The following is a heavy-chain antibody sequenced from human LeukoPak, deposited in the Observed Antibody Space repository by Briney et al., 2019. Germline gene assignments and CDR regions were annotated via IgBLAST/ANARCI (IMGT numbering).Heavy chain of an antibody. CDR2: INPNSGGT. Sequence: GASVKVSCKASGYTFTGYYMHWVRQAPGQGLKWMGWINPNSGGTNYAQKFQGRVTMTRDTSISTAYMELSRLRSDDTAVYYCARDSGYDFWSGYYRGYFQHWGQGTLVTVSS. J-gene: IGHJ1*01. CDR3: ARDSGYDFWSGYYRGYFQH. V-gene: IGHV1-2*02. CDR1: GYTFTGYY. D-gene: IGHD3-3*01.